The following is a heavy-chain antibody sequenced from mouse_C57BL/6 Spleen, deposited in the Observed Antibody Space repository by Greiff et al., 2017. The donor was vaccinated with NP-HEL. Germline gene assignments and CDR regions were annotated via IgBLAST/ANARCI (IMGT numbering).Heavy chain of an antibody. J-gene: IGHJ2*01. Sequence: EVKLMESGGGLVKPGGSLKLSCAASGFTFSSYAMSWVRQTPEKRLEWVATISDGGSYTYYPDNVKGRFTISRDNAKNNLYLQMSHLKSEDTAMYYCARDWDYWGQGTTLTVSS. CDR2: ISDGGSYT. V-gene: IGHV5-4*01. CDR1: GFTFSSYA. CDR3: ARDWDY.